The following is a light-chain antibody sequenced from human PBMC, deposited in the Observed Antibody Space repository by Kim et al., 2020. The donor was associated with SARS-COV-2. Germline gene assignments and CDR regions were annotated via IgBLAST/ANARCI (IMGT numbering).Light chain of an antibody. CDR2: GAS. V-gene: IGKV3-15*01. J-gene: IGKJ4*01. CDR3: QQYNDWLA. CDR1: QSVSNN. Sequence: SVSPGERATLVCRASQSVSNNLAWYQQKPGQTPRLLIYGASTRATGIPARFSGRGSGTEFTLTISSLQSEDFAVYYCQQYNDWLAFGGGTKVDIK.